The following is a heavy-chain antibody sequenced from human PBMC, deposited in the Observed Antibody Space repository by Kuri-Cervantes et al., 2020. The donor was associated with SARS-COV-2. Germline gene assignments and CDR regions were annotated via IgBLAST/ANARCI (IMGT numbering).Heavy chain of an antibody. CDR3: ARDLLNVWSGYYYYYGMDV. CDR2: ISSSSSTI. CDR1: GFTFSSYS. V-gene: IGHV3-48*02. J-gene: IGHJ6*02. D-gene: IGHD3-3*01. Sequence: GESLKISCAASGFTFSSYSMNWVRLAPGKGLEWVSYISSSSSTIYYADSVKGRFTISRDNAKNSLYLQMNSLRDEDTAVYYCARDLLNVWSGYYYYYGMDVWGQGTTVTVSS.